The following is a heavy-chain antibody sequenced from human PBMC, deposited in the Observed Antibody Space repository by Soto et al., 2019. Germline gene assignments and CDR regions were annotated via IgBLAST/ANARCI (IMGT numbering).Heavy chain of an antibody. V-gene: IGHV4-34*01. J-gene: IGHJ4*02. Sequence: SETLSLTCAVYGGSFSGYFWSWIRQPPGKGLEWIGEINHSGSTNYNRSLKSRVTISVDTSKNQFSLKLSSVTAADTAVFYCAGIEYSSSSSTPPTDYWGQGTLVTVSS. CDR1: GGSFSGYF. CDR3: AGIEYSSSSSTPPTDY. D-gene: IGHD6-6*01. CDR2: INHSGST.